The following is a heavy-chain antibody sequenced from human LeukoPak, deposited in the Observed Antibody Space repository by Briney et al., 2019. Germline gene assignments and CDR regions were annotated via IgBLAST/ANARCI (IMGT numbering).Heavy chain of an antibody. CDR1: GFTVSSNY. CDR3: ANGNNGDYVRLDY. J-gene: IGHJ4*02. CDR2: IYSGGNT. Sequence: GGSLRLSCAVSGFTVSSNYMSWVRQAPGQGLEWVSVIYSGGNTYYADSVKGRFTISRDNSKNTLYLQMNSLRAEDTAVYYCANGNNGDYVRLDYWGQGTLVTVSS. D-gene: IGHD4-17*01. V-gene: IGHV3-53*01.